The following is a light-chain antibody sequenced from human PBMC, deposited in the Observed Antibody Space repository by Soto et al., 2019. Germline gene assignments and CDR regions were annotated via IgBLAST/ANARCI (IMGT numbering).Light chain of an antibody. CDR1: QNINRC. V-gene: IGKV1-39*01. Sequence: DIQMTQSPPSLYASIGDRVTITCRASQNINRCLNWYQQKAGTAPKLLIYAASTAQGGVPSRFSGSGAGTDFTLPIGSLQPEDLATYYCQQCYSAVTFGPGTKVAI. CDR2: AAS. J-gene: IGKJ3*01. CDR3: QQCYSAVT.